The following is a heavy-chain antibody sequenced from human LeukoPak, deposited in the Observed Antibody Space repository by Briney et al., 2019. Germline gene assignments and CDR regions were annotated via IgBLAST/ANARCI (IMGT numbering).Heavy chain of an antibody. V-gene: IGHV3-33*01. D-gene: IGHD5-12*01. J-gene: IGHJ4*02. CDR3: ARGFDSGYDFGY. Sequence: PGRSLRLSCAASGFTFSTYCMHWVRQAPGKGLEWVAVIWYDGSNKYYIDSVRGRFTISRDNSRNTLYLQMNSLRAEDTAVYYCARGFDSGYDFGYWGQGTLVTVSS. CDR2: IWYDGSNK. CDR1: GFTFSTYC.